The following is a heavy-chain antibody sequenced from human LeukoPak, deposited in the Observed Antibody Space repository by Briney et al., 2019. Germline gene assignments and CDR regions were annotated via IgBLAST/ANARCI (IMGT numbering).Heavy chain of an antibody. CDR3: AKGGRQWLFHDAFDI. D-gene: IGHD6-19*01. CDR1: GFTFSSYA. J-gene: IGHJ3*02. V-gene: IGHV3-23*01. CDR2: ISGSGGST. Sequence: GGSLRLSCAASGFTFSSYAMSWVRQAPGKGLEWVSAISGSGGSTYYADSVKGRFTISRDNSKNTLYLQMDSLRAEDTAVYYCAKGGRQWLFHDAFDIWGQGTMVTVSS.